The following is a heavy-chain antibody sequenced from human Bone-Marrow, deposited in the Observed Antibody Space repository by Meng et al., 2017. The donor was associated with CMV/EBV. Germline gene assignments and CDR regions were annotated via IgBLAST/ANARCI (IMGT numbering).Heavy chain of an antibody. V-gene: IGHV4-34*11. Sequence: SETLSLTCAVYGGSFSGYYWSWIRQPPGEGLEWIGYIYYSGTTNYNPSLKSRVTISADTSNNQFSLTLTSVAAADTAVYYCARGAGWWGVWGQGRLVTVSS. CDR2: IYYSGTT. D-gene: IGHD2-15*01. CDR1: GGSFSGYY. J-gene: IGHJ4*02. CDR3: ARGAGWWGV.